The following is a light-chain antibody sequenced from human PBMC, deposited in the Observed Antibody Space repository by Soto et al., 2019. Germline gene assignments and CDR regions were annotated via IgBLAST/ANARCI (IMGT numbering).Light chain of an antibody. CDR1: QGIANF. CDR3: IQLNIFPIP. J-gene: IGKJ3*01. CDR2: GAS. V-gene: IGKV1-9*01. Sequence: IPLTQSPSSLSASVGDRVTISCRASQGIANFLAWYQQKPGKAPKLLIYGASCLQSGGPSRCSGSGSATDLTLTISSLQPDDFAIYYCIQLNIFPIPFGPGTKVDIK.